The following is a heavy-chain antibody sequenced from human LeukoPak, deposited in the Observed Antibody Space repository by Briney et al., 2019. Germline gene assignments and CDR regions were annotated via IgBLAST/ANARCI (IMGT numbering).Heavy chain of an antibody. V-gene: IGHV3-30*02. J-gene: IGHJ4*02. Sequence: GGSLRLSCAASGFTFSSYGIHWVRQAPGEGLEWVTFIQYDGSDKYAGSVKGRFTISRDNSKNVLYLQMNSLRAEDTALYYCAKSSSRLDTSSFEYWGQGTLVTVSS. D-gene: IGHD5-18*01. CDR3: AKSSSRLDTSSFEY. CDR2: IQYDGSDK. CDR1: GFTFSSYG.